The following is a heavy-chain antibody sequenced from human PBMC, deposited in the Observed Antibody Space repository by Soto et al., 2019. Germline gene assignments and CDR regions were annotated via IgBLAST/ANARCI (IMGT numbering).Heavy chain of an antibody. CDR3: VCNGYYSLAH. D-gene: IGHD6-25*01. CDR1: GYSMSSADW. V-gene: IGHV4-4*02. CDR2: IHHSGGI. Sequence: QVQLQESGPGLVKPSGTLSLTCAVSGYSMSSADWWRWVRQPPGKGLEWIGEIHHSGGITYHPSLRSRVTISVDRSKNQFSLNLSSVTAADTAVYFCVCNGYYSLAHWGQGTLVSVSP. J-gene: IGHJ4*02.